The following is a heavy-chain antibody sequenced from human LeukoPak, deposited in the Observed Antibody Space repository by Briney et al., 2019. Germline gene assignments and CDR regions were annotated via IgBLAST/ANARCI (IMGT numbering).Heavy chain of an antibody. CDR1: GASIRSNY. D-gene: IGHD3-22*01. CDR2: IYSSGST. J-gene: IGHJ4*02. CDR3: ARGPMTYYYGSSASPPRLNYYFDS. Sequence: PSETLSLTCTVSGASIRSNYWSWIRQPAGQGLEWIGLIYSSGSTNHNPSLNGRVTMSLDTSKNQFSLKLTSVTAADTAVYYCARGPMTYYYGSSASPPRLNYYFDSWGLGTLVTVSS. V-gene: IGHV4-4*07.